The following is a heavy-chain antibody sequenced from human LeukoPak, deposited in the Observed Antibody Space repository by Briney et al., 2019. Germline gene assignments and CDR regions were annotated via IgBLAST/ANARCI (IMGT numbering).Heavy chain of an antibody. D-gene: IGHD6-13*01. CDR2: IYYSGSI. Sequence: SETLCLTCTVSGGSMSSSSYYWGWIRQPPGKGLEWIGSIYYSGSIYYNPSLKSRVTISVDTSKNQFSLKLSSVTAADTAVYYCARPKGQLVQGWFDPWGQGTLVTVSS. J-gene: IGHJ5*02. CDR3: ARPKGQLVQGWFDP. CDR1: GGSMSSSSYY. V-gene: IGHV4-39*01.